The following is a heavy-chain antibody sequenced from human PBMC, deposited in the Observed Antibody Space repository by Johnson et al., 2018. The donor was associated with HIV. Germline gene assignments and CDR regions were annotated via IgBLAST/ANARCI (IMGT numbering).Heavy chain of an antibody. V-gene: IGHV3-30*02. CDR3: AKRAATGDDAFDI. CDR2: IRYDGTNK. D-gene: IGHD3-16*01. CDR1: GFTFSSSA. Sequence: QVQLVESGGGVVQPGGSLRLSCAASGFTFSSSAMHWVRQAPGKGLEWVAFIRYDGTNKYYADSVKGRFTISRDDSKNTVHLQISSLRPEDTAVYYCAKRAATGDDAFDIWGQGTMVTVSS. J-gene: IGHJ3*02.